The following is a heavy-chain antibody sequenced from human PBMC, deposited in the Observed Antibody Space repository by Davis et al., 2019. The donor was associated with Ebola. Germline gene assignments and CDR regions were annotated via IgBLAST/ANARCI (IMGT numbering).Heavy chain of an antibody. CDR1: GFNFGEYA. CDR2: ISSRSSTI. V-gene: IGHV3-48*02. D-gene: IGHD3-10*01. J-gene: IGHJ6*02. CDR3: AREGITMVQGVLYYYGMDV. Sequence: PGGSLRLSCTASGFNFGEYALTWVRQTPRKGLEWVSYISSRSSTIYFADSVKGRFTISRDNAKNSLYLQMNSLRDEDTAVYYCAREGITMVQGVLYYYGMDVWGQGTTVTVSS.